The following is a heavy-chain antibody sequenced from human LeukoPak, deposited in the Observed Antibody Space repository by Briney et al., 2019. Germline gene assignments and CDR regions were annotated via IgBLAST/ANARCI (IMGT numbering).Heavy chain of an antibody. J-gene: IGHJ4*02. CDR2: IYYSGST. V-gene: IGHV4-39*07. Sequence: SETLSLTCTASGGSISSSSYYWGWIRQPPGKGLEWIGSIYYSGSTYYNPSLKSRVTISVDTSKNQFSLKLSSVTAADTAVYYCAPTGSGYYFDYWGQGTLVTVSS. D-gene: IGHD2-15*01. CDR1: GGSISSSSYY. CDR3: APTGSGYYFDY.